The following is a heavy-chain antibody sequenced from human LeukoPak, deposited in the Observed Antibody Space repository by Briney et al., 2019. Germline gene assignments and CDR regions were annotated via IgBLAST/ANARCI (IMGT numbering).Heavy chain of an antibody. CDR1: GYTFTSYG. CDR3: AAIVGATGSVDWFDP. V-gene: IGHV1-18*01. D-gene: IGHD1-26*01. CDR2: VSAYNGNT. Sequence: ASVKVSCKASGYTFTSYGISWVRQAPGQGLEWMGWVSAYNGNTNYAQKLRGRVTMTTDTSTSTAYMELRSLRSDDTAVYYCAAIVGATGSVDWFDPWGQGTLVTVSS. J-gene: IGHJ5*02.